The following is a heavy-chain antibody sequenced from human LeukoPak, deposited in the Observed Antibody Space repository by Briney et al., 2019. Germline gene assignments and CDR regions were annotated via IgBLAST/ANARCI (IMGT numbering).Heavy chain of an antibody. Sequence: SQTLSLTCTVSGGSISSGDYYWSWIRQPPGKGLEWIGYIYYSGSTHYNPSLKSRVTISLDTSKNQFSLKLSSVTAADTAVYYCAREPMYYDFWSGYLDYYMDVWGKGTTVTGSS. CDR3: AREPMYYDFWSGYLDYYMDV. V-gene: IGHV4-30-4*08. CDR1: GGSISSGDYY. J-gene: IGHJ6*03. CDR2: IYYSGST. D-gene: IGHD3-3*01.